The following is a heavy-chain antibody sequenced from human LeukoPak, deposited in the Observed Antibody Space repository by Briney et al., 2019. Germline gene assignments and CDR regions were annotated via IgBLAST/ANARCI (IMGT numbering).Heavy chain of an antibody. J-gene: IGHJ6*03. CDR3: ARGFYGGYYYYYYMDV. CDR2: IYPGDSDT. Sequence: GESLKISCKGSGYGFTTYWIGWVRQMPGKGLEWMGIIYPGDSDTRYSPSFQGQVTISADRSISTAYLQWSSLKASDTAMYYCARGFYGGYYYYYYMDVWGKGTTVTVSS. D-gene: IGHD4/OR15-4a*01. CDR1: GYGFTTYW. V-gene: IGHV5-51*01.